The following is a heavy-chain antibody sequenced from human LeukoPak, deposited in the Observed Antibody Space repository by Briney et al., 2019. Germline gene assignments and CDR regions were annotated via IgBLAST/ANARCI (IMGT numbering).Heavy chain of an antibody. J-gene: IGHJ3*02. V-gene: IGHV4-59*12. CDR2: IYYSGST. CDR1: GGSISSYY. CDR3: ARRGSGWYFGAFDI. D-gene: IGHD6-19*01. Sequence: SETLSLTCTASGGSISSYYWSWIRQPPGKGLEWIGYIYYSGSTNYNPSLKSRVTISVDTSKNQFSLKLSSVTAADTAVYYCARRGSGWYFGAFDIWGQGTMVTVSS.